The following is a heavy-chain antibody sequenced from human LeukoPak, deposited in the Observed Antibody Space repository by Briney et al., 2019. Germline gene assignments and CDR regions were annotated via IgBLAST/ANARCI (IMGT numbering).Heavy chain of an antibody. D-gene: IGHD1-26*01. CDR3: ATDKWELLRGAFDY. J-gene: IGHJ4*02. CDR1: GFTFSSYG. CDR2: ISGSGGST. V-gene: IGHV3-23*01. Sequence: GGSLRLSCAASGFTFSSYGMSWVRQAPGKGLEWVSAISGSGGSTYYADSVKGRFTISRDNSKNTLYLQMNSLRAEDTAVYYCATDKWELLRGAFDYWGQGTLVTVSS.